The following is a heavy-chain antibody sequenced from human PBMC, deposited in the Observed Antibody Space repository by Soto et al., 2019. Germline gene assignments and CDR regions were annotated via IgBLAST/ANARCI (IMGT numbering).Heavy chain of an antibody. D-gene: IGHD2-2*02. CDR1: GFTFSSYG. V-gene: IGHV3-33*01. J-gene: IGHJ4*02. CDR2: IWYDGSKK. Sequence: QVQLVESGGGVVQPGRSLRLSCAASGFTFSSYGMHWVRQAPGKGLEWVAVIWYDGSKKYYADSVKGRFTVSSDNSMNPLYLKMSILSAEVTDFSYCASVHYTGFFDYWGQGTLVTVSS. CDR3: ASVHYTGFFDY.